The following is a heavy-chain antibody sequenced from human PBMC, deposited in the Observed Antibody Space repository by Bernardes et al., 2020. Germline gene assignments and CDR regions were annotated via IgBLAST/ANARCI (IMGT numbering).Heavy chain of an antibody. Sequence: SETLSLTCAVYGGSFSGYYWSWIRQPPGKGLEWIGEINHSGSTNYNPSLKSRVTISVDTSKNQFSLKLSSVTAADTAVYYCARASGGPYCSGGSCYDYWGQGTLVTVSS. CDR3: ARASGGPYCSGGSCYDY. CDR2: INHSGST. CDR1: GGSFSGYY. J-gene: IGHJ4*02. D-gene: IGHD2-15*01. V-gene: IGHV4-34*01.